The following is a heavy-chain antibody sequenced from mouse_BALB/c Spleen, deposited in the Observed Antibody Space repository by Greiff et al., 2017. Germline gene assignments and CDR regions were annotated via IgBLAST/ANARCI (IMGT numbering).Heavy chain of an antibody. CDR2: IRNKANGYTT. V-gene: IGHV7-3*02. J-gene: IGHJ3*01. CDR3: ARASYDYDWFAY. Sequence: EVQLQESGGGLVQPGGSLRLSCATSGFTFTDYYMSWVRQPPGKALEWLGFIRNKANGYTTEYSASVKGRFTISRDNSQSILYLQMNTLRAEDSATYYCARASYDYDWFAYWGQGTLVTVSA. D-gene: IGHD2-4*01. CDR1: GFTFTDYY.